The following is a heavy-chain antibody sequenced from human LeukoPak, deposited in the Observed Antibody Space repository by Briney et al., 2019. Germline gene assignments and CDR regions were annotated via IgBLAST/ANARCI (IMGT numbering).Heavy chain of an antibody. CDR1: GGSISSYY. CDR3: AGGPYSYDSSGAFDI. Sequence: PSETLSLTCTVFGGSISSYYWSWIRQPPGKGLEWIGYIYYSGSTNYNPSLKSRVTISVDTSKNQFSLKLSSVTAADTAVYFCAGGPYSYDSSGAFDIWGQGTMVTVSS. V-gene: IGHV4-59*08. D-gene: IGHD3-22*01. J-gene: IGHJ3*02. CDR2: IYYSGST.